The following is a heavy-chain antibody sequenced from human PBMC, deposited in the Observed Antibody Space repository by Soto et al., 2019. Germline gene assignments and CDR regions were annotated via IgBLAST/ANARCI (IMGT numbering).Heavy chain of an antibody. D-gene: IGHD3-10*01. CDR3: ARDPDGIIDFDY. Sequence: SGGSLRLSCAVSGFTFSSFGMNWFRQAPGKGLEWISYITSDSSTRHYADFVKGRFTISRDNAKNSLYLQMNSLRDEDTAVYFRARDPDGIIDFDYWGQGTQVTVSS. J-gene: IGHJ4*02. V-gene: IGHV3-48*02. CDR1: GFTFSSFG. CDR2: ITSDSSTR.